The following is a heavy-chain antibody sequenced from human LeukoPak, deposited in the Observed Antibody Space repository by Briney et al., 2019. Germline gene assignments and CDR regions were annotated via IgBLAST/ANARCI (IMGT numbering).Heavy chain of an antibody. V-gene: IGHV4-61*02. CDR1: GGSISRGSYY. CDR2: VYNSGST. Sequence: PSETLSLTCIVSGGSISRGSYYWNWIRQPAGKGLEWMGRVYNSGSTNYNPSLKSRVTISTDMSKNQFSLKLSSVTAADTAVYYCARDDYGDYYMDVWGKGTTVTVSS. CDR3: ARDDYGDYYMDV. D-gene: IGHD4-17*01. J-gene: IGHJ6*03.